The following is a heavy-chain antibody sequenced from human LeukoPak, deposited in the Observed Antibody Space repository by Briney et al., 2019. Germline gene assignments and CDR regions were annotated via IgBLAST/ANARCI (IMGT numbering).Heavy chain of an antibody. CDR1: GGSFSGYY. Sequence: NPSETLSLTCAVYGGSFSGYYWSWIRQPPGKGLEWIGEINHSGSTNYNPSLKSRVTISVDTSKNHFSLKLSSVTAADTAVYYCARDPQFVAARFNWFDPWGQGTLVTVSS. J-gene: IGHJ5*02. D-gene: IGHD5-18*01. CDR2: INHSGST. V-gene: IGHV4-34*01. CDR3: ARDPQFVAARFNWFDP.